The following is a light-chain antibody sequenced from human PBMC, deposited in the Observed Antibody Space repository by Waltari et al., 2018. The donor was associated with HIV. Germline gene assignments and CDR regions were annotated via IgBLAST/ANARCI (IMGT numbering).Light chain of an antibody. J-gene: IGKJ3*01. CDR3: QQLNSYLGFT. CDR1: QGISSS. V-gene: IGKV1-9*01. CDR2: AAS. Sequence: DIQLTQSPSFLSASVGDRVPITCRASQGISSSLAWYQQKPGKAPKLLIYAASTLQRGVPSRFSGSRSGTEFTLTISSLQPEDFATYYCQQLNSYLGFTFGPGTKVDIK.